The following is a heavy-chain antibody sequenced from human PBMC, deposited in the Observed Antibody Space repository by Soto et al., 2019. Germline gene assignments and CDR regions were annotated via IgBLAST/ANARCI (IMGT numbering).Heavy chain of an antibody. CDR3: ARSRSVEMATANFDY. J-gene: IGHJ4*02. Sequence: SVKVSCKASGVTFSSYAISWVRQAPGQGLEWMGGIIPIFGTANYAQKFQGRVTITADESTSTAYMELSSLRSEDTAVYYCARSRSVEMATANFDYWGQGTLVTVSS. V-gene: IGHV1-69*13. CDR1: GVTFSSYA. CDR2: IIPIFGTA. D-gene: IGHD5-18*01.